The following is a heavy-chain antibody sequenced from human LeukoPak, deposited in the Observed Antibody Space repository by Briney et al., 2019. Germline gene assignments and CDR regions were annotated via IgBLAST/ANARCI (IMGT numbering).Heavy chain of an antibody. CDR1: GFTFSSYW. V-gene: IGHV3-74*01. CDR3: AKNRRVHTTDYTDY. CDR2: INTDGRTT. D-gene: IGHD1-1*01. Sequence: GGSLRLSCAASGFTFSSYWMHWVRQAPGKGLVWVSRINTDGRTTTYADSVKGRFTISRDNSKDTLFLQMNSLRVEDTAIYFCAKNRRVHTTDYTDYWGQGTPVTVSS. J-gene: IGHJ4*02.